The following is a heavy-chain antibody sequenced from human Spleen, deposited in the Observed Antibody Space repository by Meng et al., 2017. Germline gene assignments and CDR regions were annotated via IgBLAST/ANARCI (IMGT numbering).Heavy chain of an antibody. J-gene: IGHJ6*02. Sequence: GESLKISCAASGFTFSNAWMSWVRQAPGKGLEWVANIKQDGSEKYYVDSVKGRFTISRDNAKNSLYLQMNSLRAEDTAVYYCARVGGYSYGRSYYYYYGMDVWGQGTTVTVSS. CDR3: ARVGGYSYGRSYYYYYGMDV. CDR1: GFTFSNAW. CDR2: IKQDGSEK. D-gene: IGHD5-18*01. V-gene: IGHV3-7*04.